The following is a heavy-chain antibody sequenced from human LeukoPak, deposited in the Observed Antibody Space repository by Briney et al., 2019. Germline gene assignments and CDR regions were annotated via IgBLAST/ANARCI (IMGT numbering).Heavy chain of an antibody. V-gene: IGHV1-2*02. CDR3: ARDNSCSSSSCGNSYMDV. CDR2: INPNSGGT. J-gene: IGHJ6*03. D-gene: IGHD2-15*01. CDR1: GYTFTGYY. Sequence: ASVKVSCKSSGYTFTGYYIHSVRQAPGQGLEWMGWINPNSGGTNYAQKFQGRVTMTRDTSISTAYMDLSRLRSDDTAVYFCARDNSCSSSSCGNSYMDVWGKGTTVTVAS.